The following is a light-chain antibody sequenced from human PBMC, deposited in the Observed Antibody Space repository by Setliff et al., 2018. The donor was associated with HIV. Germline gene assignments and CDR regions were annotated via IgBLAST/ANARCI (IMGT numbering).Light chain of an antibody. CDR1: SSDIGGYNY. V-gene: IGLV2-14*01. Sequence: QSALAQPASVSGSPGQSITISCTGTSSDIGGYNYVSWYQQHPGKAPKLVISEVSNRPSGLSNRFSDSKSGDTASLTISGLQTEDEADYYCSSYTATSTLYVFGTGTKVTVL. CDR3: SSYTATSTLYV. J-gene: IGLJ1*01. CDR2: EVS.